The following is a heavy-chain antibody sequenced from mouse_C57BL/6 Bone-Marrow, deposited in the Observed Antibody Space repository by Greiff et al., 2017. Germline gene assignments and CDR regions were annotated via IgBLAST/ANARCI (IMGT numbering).Heavy chain of an antibody. CDR2: ISDGGSYT. V-gene: IGHV5-4*01. J-gene: IGHJ2*01. CDR3: ARERDGNCFDY. CDR1: GFTFSSYA. D-gene: IGHD2-1*01. Sequence: EVMLVESGGGLVKPGGSLKLSCAASGFTFSSYAMSWVRQTPEKRLEWVATISDGGSYTYYPDNVKGRFTISRDTAKNNLYLQMSHLKTEDTAMYYCARERDGNCFDYWGQGTTLTVSS.